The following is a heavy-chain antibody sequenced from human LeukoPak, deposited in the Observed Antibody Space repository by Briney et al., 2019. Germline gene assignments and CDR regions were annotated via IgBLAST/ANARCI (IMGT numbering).Heavy chain of an antibody. CDR2: INHSGST. CDR3: AAVTDYGDYFDD. CDR1: GGSFSGSY. V-gene: IGHV4-34*01. D-gene: IGHD4-17*01. J-gene: IGHJ4*02. Sequence: NPLETLSLTCAVPGGSFSGSYWSWIRQPPGRGLEWVGAINHSGSTNYNPSLKGRVTISVDSSKNQFSLKLSSGTASDTAVYDCAAVTDYGDYFDDWGQGTLVTVSS.